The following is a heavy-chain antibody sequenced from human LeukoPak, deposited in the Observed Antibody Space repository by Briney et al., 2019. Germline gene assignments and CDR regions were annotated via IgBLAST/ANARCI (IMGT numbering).Heavy chain of an antibody. CDR1: GASLSSHY. Sequence: SETLSLICTVSGASLSSHYWYWIRQHPGKGLEWIGYIYYSGSTYYNPSLKSRVTISVDTSKNQFSLKLSSVTAADTAVYYCARVWAYCGGDCYSGAFDIWGQGTMVTVSS. CDR2: IYYSGST. D-gene: IGHD2-21*02. J-gene: IGHJ3*02. V-gene: IGHV4-59*06. CDR3: ARVWAYCGGDCYSGAFDI.